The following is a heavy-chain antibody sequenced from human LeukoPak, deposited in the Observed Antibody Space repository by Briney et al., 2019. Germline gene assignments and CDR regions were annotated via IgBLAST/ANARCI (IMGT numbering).Heavy chain of an antibody. J-gene: IGHJ4*02. CDR3: AREVYDFWSGYYFDY. CDR1: GYTFTSYG. CDR2: ISAYNGNT. V-gene: IGHV1-18*01. Sequence: ASVKVSCKASGYTFTSYGISWVQQAPGQGLEWMGWISAYNGNTNYAQKLQGRVTMTTDTSTSTAYMELRSLRSDDTAVYYCAREVYDFWSGYYFDYWGQGTLVTVSS. D-gene: IGHD3-3*01.